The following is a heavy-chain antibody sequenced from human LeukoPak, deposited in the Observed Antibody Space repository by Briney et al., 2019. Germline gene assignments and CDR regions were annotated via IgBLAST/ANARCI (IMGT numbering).Heavy chain of an antibody. CDR3: ARSGASYYFFDN. Sequence: SETLSLTCAVYGESFSVYYWSWIRQPPGKGPEWIGEINHSGSTNYSPSLKSRVTISVDTSRKQFSLKLKSVTAADTAVYYCARSGASYYFFDNWDQGTLVTVSS. D-gene: IGHD3-10*01. V-gene: IGHV4-34*01. J-gene: IGHJ4*02. CDR2: INHSGST. CDR1: GESFSVYY.